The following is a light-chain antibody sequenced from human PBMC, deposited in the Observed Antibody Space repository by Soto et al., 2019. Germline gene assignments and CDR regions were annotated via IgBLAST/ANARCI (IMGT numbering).Light chain of an antibody. V-gene: IGKV1-39*01. CDR1: QNIVTY. J-gene: IGKJ4*01. CDR2: AAS. Sequence: DIQMTQSPSSLSASRGDRVTITCRASQNIVTYLSWYQQKAGKAPELLIYAASSLQSGVPSRFSGSGSGTDFTLTISSLQPEDFATYYCQQCHRLPLTFGGGTKVEIK. CDR3: QQCHRLPLT.